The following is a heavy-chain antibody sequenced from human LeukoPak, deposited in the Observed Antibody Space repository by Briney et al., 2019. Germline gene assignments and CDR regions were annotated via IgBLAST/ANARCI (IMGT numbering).Heavy chain of an antibody. V-gene: IGHV1-46*01. D-gene: IGHD6-6*01. CDR3: ARDPGRYPYSSSYYYYYYMDV. J-gene: IGHJ6*03. CDR2: INPSGGST. Sequence: GASVKVSCKASGYTFTSYYMHWVRQAPGQGLEWMGIINPSGGSTSYAQKFQGRVTMTRDTSTSTVYMELSSLRSEDTAVYYCARDPGRYPYSSSYYYYYYMDVWGKGTTVTVSS. CDR1: GYTFTSYY.